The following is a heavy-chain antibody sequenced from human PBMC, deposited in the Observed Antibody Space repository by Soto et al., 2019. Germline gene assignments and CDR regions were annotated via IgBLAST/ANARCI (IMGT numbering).Heavy chain of an antibody. CDR2: ISDDGDKV. V-gene: IGHV3-30-3*01. Sequence: QVQLVESGGGVVQPGRSLRLSCAASEFTFSDYAMHWVRQAPGKGLEWVAVISDDGDKVFYADSMKDRLTISRDNSKSTLFLQLTSLGPEDTALYYCARAHYHDSSGPNGHAFDIWGQGTLVTVS. CDR3: ARAHYHDSSGPNGHAFDI. CDR1: EFTFSDYA. D-gene: IGHD3-22*01. J-gene: IGHJ3*02.